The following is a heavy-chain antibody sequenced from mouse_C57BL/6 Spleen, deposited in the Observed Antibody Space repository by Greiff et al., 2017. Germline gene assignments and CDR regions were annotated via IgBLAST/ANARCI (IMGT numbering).Heavy chain of an antibody. V-gene: IGHV1-20*01. J-gene: IGHJ4*01. CDR3: ARGPYYYGSSYDYAMDY. Sequence: EVKLMESGPELVKPGDSVKISCKASGYSFTGYFMNWVMQSHGKSLEWIGRINPYNGDTFYNQKFKGKATLTVDKSSSTAHMELRSRTSEDSAVYYCARGPYYYGSSYDYAMDYWGQGTSVTVSS. D-gene: IGHD1-1*01. CDR2: INPYNGDT. CDR1: GYSFTGYF.